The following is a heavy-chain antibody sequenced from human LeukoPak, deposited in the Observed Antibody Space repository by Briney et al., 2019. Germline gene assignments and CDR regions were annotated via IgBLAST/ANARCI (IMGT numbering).Heavy chain of an antibody. CDR3: ASGPYDSSGLDY. V-gene: IGHV3-74*01. Sequence: PGGSLRLSCAASGFIFSNYGMNWVRQAPGKGLVWVSRINSDGSSTSYADSVKGRFTISRDNAKNTLYLQMNSLRAEDTAVYYCASGPYDSSGLDYWGQGTLVTVSS. J-gene: IGHJ4*02. CDR1: GFIFSNYG. D-gene: IGHD3-22*01. CDR2: INSDGSST.